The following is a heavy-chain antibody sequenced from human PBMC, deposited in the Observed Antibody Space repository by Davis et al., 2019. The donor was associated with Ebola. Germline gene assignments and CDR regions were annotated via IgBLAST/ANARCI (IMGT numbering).Heavy chain of an antibody. V-gene: IGHV1-18*01. J-gene: IGHJ6*02. CDR1: GYSFTDDG. D-gene: IGHD5-24*01. CDR3: ARTVEMATILYYYYGMDV. CDR2: ISTYNGNT. Sequence: ASVKVSCKASGYSFTDDGISWVRQAPGQGLEWMGWISTYNGNTNYAQKVQGRITMTTDTSTGTAYMELRSLRSEDTAVYYCARTVEMATILYYYYGMDVWGQGTTVTVSS.